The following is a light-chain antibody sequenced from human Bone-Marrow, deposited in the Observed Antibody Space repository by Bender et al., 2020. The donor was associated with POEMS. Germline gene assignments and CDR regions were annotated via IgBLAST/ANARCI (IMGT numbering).Light chain of an antibody. CDR1: DIGRKS. CDR2: DDG. V-gene: IGLV3-21*02. CDR3: QVWDSSSIHVV. Sequence: SYVVTQPPSVSVAPGQTARITCDGNDIGRKSVHWYQQRPGQAPVLVVYDDGDRPSGIPERLSGSNSGNTATLTISRVEAGDEADYYCQVWDSSSIHVVFGGGTKLTVL. J-gene: IGLJ2*01.